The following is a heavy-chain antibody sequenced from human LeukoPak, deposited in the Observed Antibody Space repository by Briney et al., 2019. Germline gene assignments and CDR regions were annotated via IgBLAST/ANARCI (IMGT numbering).Heavy chain of an antibody. V-gene: IGHV3-13*01. CDR1: GFTFNRYD. CDR3: ARAEGRDGYNYYYYGMDV. CDR2: IGTAGDT. J-gene: IGHJ6*02. D-gene: IGHD5-24*01. Sequence: GGSLRLSCAASGFTFNRYDIHWVRPTTGKRLEWVSTIGTAGDTYYLGSVKGRFTISRDSAKKSTYLQMNSLRAGDTALYYCARAEGRDGYNYYYYGMDVWGQGTKVIVS.